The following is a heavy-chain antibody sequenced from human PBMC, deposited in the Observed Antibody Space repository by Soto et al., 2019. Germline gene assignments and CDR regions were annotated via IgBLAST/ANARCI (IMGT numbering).Heavy chain of an antibody. CDR1: GFTLSYYW. CDR2: IKQDGSEI. D-gene: IGHD6-19*01. CDR3: AGGLGWLVDY. V-gene: IGHV3-7*03. Sequence: EVQLVESGGDLVQPGGSLRLSCTASGFTLSYYWMNWFRQAPGKGLEWVANIKQDGSEIKYVGSVKGRFTISRDNVKNSLYLQMNSLRVEDTAVYYCAGGLGWLVDYWGQGTLVTVSS. J-gene: IGHJ4*02.